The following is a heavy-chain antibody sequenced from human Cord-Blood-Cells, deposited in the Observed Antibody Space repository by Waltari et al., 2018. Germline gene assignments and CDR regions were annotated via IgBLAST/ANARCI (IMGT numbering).Heavy chain of an antibody. J-gene: IGHJ3*02. Sequence: EVPLVESGGGLVKRGGSLRVSCAASGLTLSGYSMICVRRAPGKGLEWVSSISSISYIYYADSVKGRFTSSRDNAKNSLYLQMNSLRAEDTAVYYCARDQRGYSYGDAFDIWGQGTMVTVSS. CDR2: ISSISYI. V-gene: IGHV3-21*01. D-gene: IGHD5-18*01. CDR1: GLTLSGYS. CDR3: ARDQRGYSYGDAFDI.